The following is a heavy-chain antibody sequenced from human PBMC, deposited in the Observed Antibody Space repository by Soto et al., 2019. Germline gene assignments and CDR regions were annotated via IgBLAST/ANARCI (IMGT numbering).Heavy chain of an antibody. Sequence: KPSETLSLTCTVSGGSISSGGYYWSWIRQHPGKGLEWIGYIYYSGSTYYNPSLKSRVTISVDTSKNQFSLKLSSVTAADTAVYYCARELRFGEDYYGMDVWGQGTTVTV. D-gene: IGHD3-10*01. J-gene: IGHJ6*02. V-gene: IGHV4-31*03. CDR2: IYYSGST. CDR1: GGSISSGGYY. CDR3: ARELRFGEDYYGMDV.